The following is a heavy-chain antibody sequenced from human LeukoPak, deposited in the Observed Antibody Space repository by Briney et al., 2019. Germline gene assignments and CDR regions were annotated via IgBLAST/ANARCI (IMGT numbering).Heavy chain of an antibody. V-gene: IGHV3-7*01. CDR1: GFIFTNYW. CDR2: INQDGGTE. CDR3: ARHTLWRFDY. J-gene: IGHJ4*02. D-gene: IGHD1-1*01. Sequence: PGGSLRLSCAAYGFIFTNYWLTWVRQAPGKGREWVANINQDGGTEYYVHSMKGRFTISRDHAKNLVYLQINSLRAEDRAVYFCARHTLWRFDYWGEGALVTVSS.